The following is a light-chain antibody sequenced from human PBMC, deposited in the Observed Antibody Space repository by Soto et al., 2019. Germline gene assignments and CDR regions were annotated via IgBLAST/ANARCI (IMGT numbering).Light chain of an antibody. CDR3: QQGDAFPLT. J-gene: IGKJ4*01. CDR1: QGVSSW. Sequence: DIQMTQSPSSVSAFVGDRVTITCRASQGVSSWLAWYQQKPGKAPNLLIYAASSLQSGVPSRFSGSGSGTDFTLTITNLQPEDFATYYCQQGDAFPLTFGGETKVEIK. CDR2: AAS. V-gene: IGKV1D-12*01.